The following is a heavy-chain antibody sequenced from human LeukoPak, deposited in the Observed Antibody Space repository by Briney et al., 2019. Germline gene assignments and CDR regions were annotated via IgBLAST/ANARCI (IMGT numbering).Heavy chain of an antibody. CDR2: ISGSGGST. CDR3: ALVGGSNDY. D-gene: IGHD1-26*01. V-gene: IGHV3-23*01. Sequence: PGGSLRLSCAASGFTLSSYAMSWARQAPGKGLEWVSAISGSGGSTYYADSVKGRFTISRDNSKNTLYLQMNSLRAEDTAVYYCALVGGSNDYWGQGTLVTVSS. CDR1: GFTLSSYA. J-gene: IGHJ4*02.